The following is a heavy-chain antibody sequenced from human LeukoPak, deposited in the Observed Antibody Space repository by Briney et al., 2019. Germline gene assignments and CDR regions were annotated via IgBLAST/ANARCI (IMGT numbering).Heavy chain of an antibody. D-gene: IGHD3-9*01. CDR1: GGSISSSSYY. J-gene: IGHJ4*02. V-gene: IGHV4-39*01. CDR2: IYYSGST. Sequence: SETLSLTCTVSGGSISSSSYYWGWIRQPPGKGLEWIGSIYYSGSTYYNPSLKSRVTISVDTSKNQFSLKLSSVTAADTAVYYCARRNRNVLRYFDWLDSPWNYFDHWGQGTLVTVSS. CDR3: ARRNRNVLRYFDWLDSPWNYFDH.